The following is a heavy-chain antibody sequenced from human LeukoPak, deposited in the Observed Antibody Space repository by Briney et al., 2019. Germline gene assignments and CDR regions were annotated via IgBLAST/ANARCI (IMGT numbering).Heavy chain of an antibody. CDR1: GFPFSNYA. CDR2: IWYDGSDK. CDR3: ARGPPGDFWTYDYYYYGMDV. Sequence: PGTSLRLSCAASGFPFSNYAMHWVRQHPGKEGEGVAVIWYDGSDKYYGESLKGRFTISRDNSKNTLYLQMNSLRAVDSAVYYCARGPPGDFWTYDYYYYGMDVWGQGTTVTVSS. J-gene: IGHJ6*02. V-gene: IGHV3-33*01. D-gene: IGHD3/OR15-3a*01.